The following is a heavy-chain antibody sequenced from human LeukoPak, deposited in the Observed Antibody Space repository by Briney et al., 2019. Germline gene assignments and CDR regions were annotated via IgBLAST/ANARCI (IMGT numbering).Heavy chain of an antibody. CDR2: IYYSGST. Sequence: SQTLSLTCTVSGDSISSGGYYWSWIRQHPGKGLDWIGYIYYSGSTDYNPSLKSRVTISVDTSKNQFSLKLSSVTAADTAVYYCARDCSGGSCYFDYWGQGTLVTVSS. D-gene: IGHD2-15*01. J-gene: IGHJ4*02. V-gene: IGHV4-31*03. CDR1: GDSISSGGYY. CDR3: ARDCSGGSCYFDY.